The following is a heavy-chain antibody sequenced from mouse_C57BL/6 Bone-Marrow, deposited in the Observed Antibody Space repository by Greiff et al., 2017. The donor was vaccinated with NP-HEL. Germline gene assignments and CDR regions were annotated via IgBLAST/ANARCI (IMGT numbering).Heavy chain of an antibody. CDR2: IYPGDGDT. Sequence: LQQSGPELVKPGASVKISCKASGYAFSSSWMNWVKQRPGKGLEWIGRIYPGDGDTNYNGKFKGKATLTADKSSSTAYMQLSSLTSEDSAVYFCARDFHTDYWGQGTTLTVSS. CDR1: GYAFSSSW. D-gene: IGHD5-1-1*01. V-gene: IGHV1-82*01. J-gene: IGHJ2*01. CDR3: ARDFHTDY.